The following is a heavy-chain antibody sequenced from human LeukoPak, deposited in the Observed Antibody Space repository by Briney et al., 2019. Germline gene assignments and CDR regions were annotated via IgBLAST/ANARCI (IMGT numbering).Heavy chain of an antibody. Sequence: SVKVSCKASGGTFSSYAISWVRQAPGKGLEWMGRIIPILGIANYAQKFQGRVTITADKSTSTAYMELSSLRSEDTAVYYCARAFSPEMATITGFSYYYGMDVWGQGTTVTVSS. D-gene: IGHD5-24*01. CDR1: GGTFSSYA. CDR3: ARAFSPEMATITGFSYYYGMDV. J-gene: IGHJ6*02. V-gene: IGHV1-69*04. CDR2: IIPILGIA.